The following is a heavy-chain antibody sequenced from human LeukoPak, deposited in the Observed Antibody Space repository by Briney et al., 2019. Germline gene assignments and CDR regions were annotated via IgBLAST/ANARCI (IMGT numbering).Heavy chain of an antibody. CDR3: ARVQHESYYDSSGPMDV. V-gene: IGHV1-8*01. D-gene: IGHD3-22*01. J-gene: IGHJ6*03. CDR1: GYTFTSYD. CDR2: MNPNSGNT. Sequence: ASVKVSCKASGYTFTSYDINWVRQATGQGLEWMGWMNPNSGNTGYAQKFQGRVTMTRNTSISTAYMELSSLRSEDTAVYYCARVQHESYYDSSGPMDVWGKGTTVTVSS.